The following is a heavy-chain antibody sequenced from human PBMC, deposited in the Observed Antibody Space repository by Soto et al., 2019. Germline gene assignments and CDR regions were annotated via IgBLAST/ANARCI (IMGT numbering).Heavy chain of an antibody. D-gene: IGHD4-17*01. V-gene: IGHV4-39*01. CDR1: GGSISSSSYY. CDR3: ARHLRARRTVTTYYYYYYMDV. Sequence: SETLSLTCTVSGGSISSSSYYWGWIRQPPGKGLEWIGSIYYSGSTYYNPSLKSRVTISVDTSKNQFSLKLSSVTAADTAVYYCARHLRARRTVTTYYYYYYMDVWGKGTTVTVSS. CDR2: IYYSGST. J-gene: IGHJ6*03.